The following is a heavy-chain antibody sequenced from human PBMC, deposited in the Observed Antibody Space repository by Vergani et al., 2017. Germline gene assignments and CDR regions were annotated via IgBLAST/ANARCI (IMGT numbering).Heavy chain of an antibody. J-gene: IGHJ6*03. Sequence: QVQLVQSGAEVKKPGSSVQVSCKASGGTFSSYAISWVRQAPGQGLEWMGGIIPIFGTANYAQKFQGRVTITADESTSTAYMELSSLRSEDTAVYYCARVGTIFGVVTDYYYYMDVWGKGTTVTVSS. D-gene: IGHD3-3*01. CDR3: ARVGTIFGVVTDYYYYMDV. CDR1: GGTFSSYA. V-gene: IGHV1-69*01. CDR2: IIPIFGTA.